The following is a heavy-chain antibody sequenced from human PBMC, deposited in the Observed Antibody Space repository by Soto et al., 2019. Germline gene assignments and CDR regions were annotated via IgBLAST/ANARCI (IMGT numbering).Heavy chain of an antibody. CDR2: INVGNGNT. CDR1: GYTFTSYA. D-gene: IGHD3-10*01. V-gene: IGHV1-3*01. J-gene: IGHJ4*02. CDR3: GRGVSLWFGELSIEF. Sequence: QVQLVQSGAEVKKPGASVKVSFKASGYTFTSYAMHWVRQAPGQRLEWMGWINVGNGNTKYSQKFQGRVTITRDTAASTAYMELSSLRSEETAVYYCGRGVSLWFGELSIEFWGQGTLVTVSS.